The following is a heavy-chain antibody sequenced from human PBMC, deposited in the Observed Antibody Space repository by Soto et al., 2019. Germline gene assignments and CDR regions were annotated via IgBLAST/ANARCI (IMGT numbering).Heavy chain of an antibody. CDR1: CFTVSSNY. D-gene: IGHD5-18*01. CDR3: ARGYSYGWAYYYYCGMDV. V-gene: IGHV3-53*01. Sequence: GGSLRLSCAASCFTVSSNYMSWVRQAPGKGLEWVSVIYSGGSTYYADSVKGRFTISRDNSKNTLYLQMNSLRAEDTAVYYCARGYSYGWAYYYYCGMDVWGQGTTVTVSS. J-gene: IGHJ6*02. CDR2: IYSGGST.